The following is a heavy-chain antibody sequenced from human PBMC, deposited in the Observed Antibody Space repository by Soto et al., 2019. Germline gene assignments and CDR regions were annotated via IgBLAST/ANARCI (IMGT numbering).Heavy chain of an antibody. CDR1: GGSISSGGYS. Sequence: QMQLQESGSGLVKPSQTLSLTCAVSGGSISSGGYSWSWIRQPPGKGLEWIGYIYHSGSTYYNPSLXGXVXIXXDRSKHQFSLKLSSVTAADTAVYYCARGEVVALGYWGQGTLVTVSS. CDR3: ARGEVVALGY. D-gene: IGHD2-15*01. J-gene: IGHJ4*02. V-gene: IGHV4-30-2*01. CDR2: IYHSGST.